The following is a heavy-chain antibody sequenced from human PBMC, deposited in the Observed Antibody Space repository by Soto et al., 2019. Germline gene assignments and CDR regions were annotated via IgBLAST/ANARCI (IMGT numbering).Heavy chain of an antibody. V-gene: IGHV1-3*01. Sequence: QVQLVQSGAEVKKPGASVKVSCKASGYTFTSYAMHWVRPAPGQRLEWMGWINAGNGKTKYSQKLQCRVTITRDTSASTAYMALSSLRSEDTAVYYCARDIVVVPAASRPYNWFDPWGQGTLVTFSS. D-gene: IGHD2-2*01. CDR3: ARDIVVVPAASRPYNWFDP. CDR1: GYTFTSYA. CDR2: INAGNGKT. J-gene: IGHJ5*02.